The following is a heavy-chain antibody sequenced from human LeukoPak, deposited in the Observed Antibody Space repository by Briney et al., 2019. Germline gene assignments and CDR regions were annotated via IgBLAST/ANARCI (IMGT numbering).Heavy chain of an antibody. Sequence: ASVKVSCKASGYTFTSYDINWVRQATGQGLEWMGWMNPNSGNTGYAQKFQGRVTMTRNTSISTAYMELSSPRSEDTAVYYCARAICSSTSCYSLEGYYYYGMDVWGQGTTVTVSS. D-gene: IGHD2-2*01. CDR2: MNPNSGNT. CDR3: ARAICSSTSCYSLEGYYYYGMDV. J-gene: IGHJ6*02. CDR1: GYTFTSYD. V-gene: IGHV1-8*01.